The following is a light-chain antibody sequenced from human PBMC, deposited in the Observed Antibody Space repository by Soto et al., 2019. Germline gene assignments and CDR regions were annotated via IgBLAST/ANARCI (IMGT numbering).Light chain of an antibody. J-gene: IGLJ1*01. CDR3: SSYAGSSNV. CDR2: EVN. CDR1: SSDVGGYNY. Sequence: QSALTQPPSASGSPGQSVAISCTGTSSDVGGYNYVSWYQQHPGKAPKLMIYEVNKRPSGVPDRFSGSKSGNTASLTVYGLKADDEAAYYCSSYAGSSNVFGTGTKVTV. V-gene: IGLV2-8*01.